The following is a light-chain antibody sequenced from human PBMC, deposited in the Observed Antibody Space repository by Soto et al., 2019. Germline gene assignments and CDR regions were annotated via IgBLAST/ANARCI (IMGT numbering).Light chain of an antibody. Sequence: AIQMTQSPSSLSASVGDRATITSRASQGIRNDLGWYQQKPGNEPKFLIYAAPSLQSGVPSRFSGSGSGSDFTLTVNSLQPEDFATYYCQQGYSSAITFGQGTRLQNK. CDR2: AAP. V-gene: IGKV1-6*01. CDR3: QQGYSSAIT. J-gene: IGKJ5*01. CDR1: QGIRND.